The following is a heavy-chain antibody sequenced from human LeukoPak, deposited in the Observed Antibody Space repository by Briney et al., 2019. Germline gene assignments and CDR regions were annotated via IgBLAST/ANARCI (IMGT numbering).Heavy chain of an antibody. CDR1: GYIFNSYD. D-gene: IGHD5-12*01. J-gene: IGHJ4*02. CDR2: VSPRNGNP. CDR3: ARNRVVGGYSGYEFDY. V-gene: IGHV1-8*01. Sequence: GASVKVSCRASGYIFNSYDINWVRQATGQGLEWMGWVSPRNGNPGYTQKFQGRVTMTWDPSTSTAYMEMSSLRYEDTAVYYCARNRVVGGYSGYEFDYWGQGTLVTVSS.